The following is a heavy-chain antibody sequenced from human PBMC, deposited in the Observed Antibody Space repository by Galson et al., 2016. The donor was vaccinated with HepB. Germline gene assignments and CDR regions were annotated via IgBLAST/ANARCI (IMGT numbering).Heavy chain of an antibody. CDR2: IKSRLDGGTI. V-gene: IGHV3-15*01. Sequence: SLRLSCAGSGITFKDAWMSWVRQAPGKGLEWVGRIKSRLDGGTIDYAAPAKGRFTISRDDSRATLYLQMNSLKIEGTDVYHCATNRPGGNYYFGLDVWGPGTTVTVSS. D-gene: IGHD1-14*01. CDR1: GITFKDAW. CDR3: ATNRPGGNYYFGLDV. J-gene: IGHJ6*02.